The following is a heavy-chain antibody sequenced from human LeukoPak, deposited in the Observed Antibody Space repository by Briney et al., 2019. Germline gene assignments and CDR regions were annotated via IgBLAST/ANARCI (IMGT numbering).Heavy chain of an antibody. D-gene: IGHD4-17*01. CDR3: ARNTVTKNLYYYYYMDV. CDR2: IYTSGST. CDR1: GGSISSGSYY. Sequence: SSQTLSLTCTVSGGSISSGSYYWSWIRQPTGKGLEWIGRIYTSGSTNYNPSLKSRVTISVDTTKNQFPLKLSSVTAADTAVYYCARNTVTKNLYYYYYMDVWGKGTTVTVSS. J-gene: IGHJ6*03. V-gene: IGHV4-61*02.